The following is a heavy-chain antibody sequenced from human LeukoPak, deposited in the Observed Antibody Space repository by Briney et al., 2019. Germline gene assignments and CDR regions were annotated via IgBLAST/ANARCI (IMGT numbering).Heavy chain of an antibody. Sequence: GGSLRLSCAASGFTFASSAMSWVRQAPGKGPEWVSTFSRSGPDTYYADSVKGRFTIFRDNSKNTLFLQMNNLRAEDTAVYYCAMGSLGSWYYFDQWGQGTLVTVSS. CDR1: GFTFASSA. J-gene: IGHJ4*02. CDR3: AMGSLGSWYYFDQ. V-gene: IGHV3-23*01. CDR2: FSRSGPDT. D-gene: IGHD6-13*01.